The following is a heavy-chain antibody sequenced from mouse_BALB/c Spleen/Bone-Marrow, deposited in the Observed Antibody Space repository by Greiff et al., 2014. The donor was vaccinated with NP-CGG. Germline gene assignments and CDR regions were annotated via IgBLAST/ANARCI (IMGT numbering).Heavy chain of an antibody. J-gene: IGHJ3*01. CDR1: EYEFPSHD. CDR3: ARHGDYYGSSLFAY. V-gene: IGHV5-2*01. CDR2: INSDGGST. D-gene: IGHD1-1*01. Sequence: VQLKESGGGLVQPGESLKLSCESNEYEFPSHDMSWVRKTPEKRLELVAAINSDGGSTYYPDTMKRRVIISRDNSKKTLYLQMSSLRSEDTAFDYCARHGDYYGSSLFAYWGQGTLVTVSA.